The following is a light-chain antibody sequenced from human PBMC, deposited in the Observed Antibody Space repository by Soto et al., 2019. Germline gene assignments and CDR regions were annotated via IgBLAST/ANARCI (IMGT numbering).Light chain of an antibody. CDR3: AAWDDSLNGPV. CDR2: SNN. J-gene: IGLJ2*01. CDR1: SSNIGSTT. V-gene: IGLV1-44*01. Sequence: QPVLTQPPSASGTPGQRVSVSCFGSSSNIGSTTVNWYQQLPGTAPKLLIYSNNQRPSGVPDRFSGSKSGTSASLAISGLQSEDEADYYCAAWDDSLNGPVFGGGTQLTVL.